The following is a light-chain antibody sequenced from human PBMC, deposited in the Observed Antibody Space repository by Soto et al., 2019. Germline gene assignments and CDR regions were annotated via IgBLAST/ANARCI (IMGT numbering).Light chain of an antibody. CDR1: SSNIATNS. J-gene: IGLJ2*01. V-gene: IGLV1-44*01. CDR3: AVWDDNLNSVV. CDR2: TNN. Sequence: QSVLTQPPSVSGTPGQRVTISCSGSSSNIATNSVNWYQQLPATAPRLLIYTNNRRPSEVPDRFSGSKSGTSASLAISGLQSKDEADYYCAVWDDNLNSVVFGGGTKVTVL.